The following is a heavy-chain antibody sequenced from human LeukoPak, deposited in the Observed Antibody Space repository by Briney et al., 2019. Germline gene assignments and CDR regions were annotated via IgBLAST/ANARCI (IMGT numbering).Heavy chain of an antibody. D-gene: IGHD5-18*01. Sequence: GGSLRLSCATSGFTFSSYSMNWVRQAPGKGLEWVSYIRSNSSTIYYADSVKGRFTISTDNANNSLYLQMNSLRAEDTAVYYCARDEGYTYGNFHYYYMDVWGKGTTVTVSS. CDR2: IRSNSSTI. CDR3: ARDEGYTYGNFHYYYMDV. J-gene: IGHJ6*03. V-gene: IGHV3-48*01. CDR1: GFTFSSYS.